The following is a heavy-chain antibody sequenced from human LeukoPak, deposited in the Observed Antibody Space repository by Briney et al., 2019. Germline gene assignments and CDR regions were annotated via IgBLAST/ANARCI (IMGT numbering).Heavy chain of an antibody. J-gene: IGHJ5*02. CDR3: ARDPVTMVRGTNPTYNWFDP. D-gene: IGHD3-10*01. CDR2: ISAYNGNT. V-gene: IGHV1-18*01. CDR1: GYTFTSYG. Sequence: ASVKISCKSSGYTFTSYGISWVRQAPGQGLEWRGWISAYNGNTNYAQKLQGRVTMTTDTSTSTAYMELRSLRSDDTAVYYCARDPVTMVRGTNPTYNWFDPWGQGTLVTVSS.